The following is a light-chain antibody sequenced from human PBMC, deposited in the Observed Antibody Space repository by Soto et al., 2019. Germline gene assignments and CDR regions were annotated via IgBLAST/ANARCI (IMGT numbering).Light chain of an antibody. CDR3: QHYDTFPYT. CDR1: QSIDNW. Sequence: DIQMTQSPSTLSASVGYRFTIACRASQSIDNWLAWYQQKPGKAPKLLIYDASTLESGVSSGFSGSGSGTEFTLTISSLRPDDFATYYCQHYDTFPYTFGQGTKVDIK. J-gene: IGKJ2*01. V-gene: IGKV1-5*01. CDR2: DAS.